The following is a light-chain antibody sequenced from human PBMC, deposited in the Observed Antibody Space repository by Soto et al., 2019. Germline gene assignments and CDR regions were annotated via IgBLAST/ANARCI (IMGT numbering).Light chain of an antibody. Sequence: QSALTQPASVSGSPGQSITISCTGTSSEVGNYNLVSWYHQHPGKAPNLLIYEGSKRPSGVSNRFSGSKSGNTASLTISGLQAEDEADYYCCSNAGSSPVVFGGGTKLTVL. CDR3: CSNAGSSPVV. J-gene: IGLJ2*01. V-gene: IGLV2-23*01. CDR2: EGS. CDR1: SSEVGNYNL.